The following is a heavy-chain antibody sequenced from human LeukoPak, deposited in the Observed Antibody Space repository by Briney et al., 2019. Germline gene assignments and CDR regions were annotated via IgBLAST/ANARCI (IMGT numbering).Heavy chain of an antibody. Sequence: SQTLSLTCTVSGGSISSGSYYWSWIRQPAGKGLEWIGRIYTSGSTNYNPSLKSRVTISVDTSKNQFSLKLSSVTAADTAVYYCARRGSLRGPFGYWGQGTLVTVSS. D-gene: IGHD3-10*01. J-gene: IGHJ4*02. CDR1: GGSISSGSYY. CDR3: ARRGSLRGPFGY. CDR2: IYTSGST. V-gene: IGHV4-61*02.